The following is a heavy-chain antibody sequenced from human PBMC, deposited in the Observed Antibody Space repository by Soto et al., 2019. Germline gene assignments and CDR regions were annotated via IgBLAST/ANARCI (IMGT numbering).Heavy chain of an antibody. V-gene: IGHV4-4*07. CDR3: AREGNPLVGGNWFDP. D-gene: IGHD2-8*02. CDR2: IYTSGST. CDR1: GGSISSYY. Sequence: VQLQESGPGLVKPSETLSVTCTVSGGSISSYYWSWIRKPSGEGLECIGRIYTSGSTNYNPSLKTRVTIAVDTSKNQFSLKLSSVNAADTAVYYCAREGNPLVGGNWFDPWGQGTLVTVSS. J-gene: IGHJ5*02.